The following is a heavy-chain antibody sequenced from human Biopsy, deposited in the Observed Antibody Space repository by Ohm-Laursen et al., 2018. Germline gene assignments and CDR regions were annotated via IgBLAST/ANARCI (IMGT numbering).Heavy chain of an antibody. CDR3: ARGGSGSGYYGMDV. Sequence: ASVKVSCKASGYTFTSYGISWVRQAPGQGLEWMGWINTYNANTDYAQKVQGRVTMTTDTSTSTAYMELSRLRSDDTAIYYLARGGSGSGYYGMDVWGQGATVSVSS. J-gene: IGHJ6*02. V-gene: IGHV1-18*01. D-gene: IGHD3-10*01. CDR1: GYTFTSYG. CDR2: INTYNANT.